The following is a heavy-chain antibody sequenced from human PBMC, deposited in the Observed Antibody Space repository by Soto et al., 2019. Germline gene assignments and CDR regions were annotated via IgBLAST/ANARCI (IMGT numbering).Heavy chain of an antibody. Sequence: GGSLILSCAASGFTFSSYGMHWVRQAPGKGLEWVAVISYDGSNKYYADSVKGRFTTSRDNSKNTLYLQMNSLRAEDTAVYYCARGYCSSTSCFYYYYGMDVWGQGTTVTVSS. CDR1: GFTFSSYG. J-gene: IGHJ6*02. D-gene: IGHD2-2*01. CDR3: ARGYCSSTSCFYYYYGMDV. V-gene: IGHV3-30*03. CDR2: ISYDGSNK.